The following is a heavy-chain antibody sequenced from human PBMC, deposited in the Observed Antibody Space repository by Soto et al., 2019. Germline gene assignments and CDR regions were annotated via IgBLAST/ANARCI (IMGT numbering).Heavy chain of an antibody. D-gene: IGHD3-10*01. Sequence: EVQLVESGGGLIQPGGSLRLSCAASGFTVSSNYMSWVRQAPGKGLEWVSVIYSGGSTYYADSVKGRFTISRDNSKNTLYLQMNSLRAEDTAVYYCARIKRGTYYYYYGMDVWGQRTTVTVSS. CDR3: ARIKRGTYYYYYGMDV. J-gene: IGHJ6*02. V-gene: IGHV3-53*01. CDR2: IYSGGST. CDR1: GFTVSSNY.